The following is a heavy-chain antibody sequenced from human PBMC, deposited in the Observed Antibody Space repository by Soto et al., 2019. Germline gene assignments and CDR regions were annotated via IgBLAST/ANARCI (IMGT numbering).Heavy chain of an antibody. D-gene: IGHD6-19*01. V-gene: IGHV3-15*07. CDR1: GFTFSNVW. J-gene: IGHJ4*02. CDR2: IKSKTDGGTT. CDR3: TPLALKYSSGGYEFSD. Sequence: EVQLVESGGGLVKPGGSLRLSCAASGFTFSNVWMNWVRQAPGKGLEWVGRIKSKTDGGTTDYAAPVKGRFTISRDDSNNTLHLQMNSLKTEDAAVYYCTPLALKYSSGGYEFSDWGQGTLVTVSS.